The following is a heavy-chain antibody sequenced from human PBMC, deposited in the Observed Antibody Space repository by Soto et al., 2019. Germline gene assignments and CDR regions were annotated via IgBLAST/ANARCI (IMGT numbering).Heavy chain of an antibody. CDR1: GGSFSGYY. J-gene: IGHJ4*02. D-gene: IGHD6-19*01. Sequence: SETLPLTCAVYGGSFSGYYWSWIRHPPGKGLQWIGKINHIGTTNYNPSLKSRVTISVDTSKNQFSLKLSSVTAADTAVYYCARFDSSGWYFDYWGQGNLVTVSS. V-gene: IGHV4-34*01. CDR2: INHIGTT. CDR3: ARFDSSGWYFDY.